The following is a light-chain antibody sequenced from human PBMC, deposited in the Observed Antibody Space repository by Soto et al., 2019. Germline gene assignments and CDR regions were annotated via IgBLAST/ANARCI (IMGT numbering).Light chain of an antibody. CDR1: ESIGSS. CDR3: QQYNYWPRT. CDR2: GAS. J-gene: IGKJ1*01. V-gene: IGKV3-15*01. Sequence: EIVMTQSPATLSLSPGERATLSCRAGESIGSSLAWYQHKPGQAPRLLIYGASTGASGLHARCSGGGCGTEFTLTIRILQAEDIAVYYCQQYNYWPRTFGQGTKVDIK.